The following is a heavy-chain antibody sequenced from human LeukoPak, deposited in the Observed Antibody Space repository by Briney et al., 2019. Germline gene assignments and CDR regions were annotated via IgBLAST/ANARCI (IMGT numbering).Heavy chain of an antibody. Sequence: QSGGSLRLSCAASGFTFSSYAMHWVRQAPGKGLEWVAVISYDGSNKYYADSVKGRFTISRDNYKNTLYLQMNSLRAEDTAVYYCAREYQYDSSGSGGFDYWGQGTLVTVSS. V-gene: IGHV3-30*01. J-gene: IGHJ4*02. CDR3: AREYQYDSSGSGGFDY. D-gene: IGHD3-22*01. CDR2: ISYDGSNK. CDR1: GFTFSSYA.